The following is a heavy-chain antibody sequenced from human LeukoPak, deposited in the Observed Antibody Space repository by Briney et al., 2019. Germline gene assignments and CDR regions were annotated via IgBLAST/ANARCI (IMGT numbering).Heavy chain of an antibody. CDR1: GATLTELS. Sequence: ASVKVSCKVSGATLTELSMHWVRQAPGEGLEWMGGFDPEDGEAIYAQKFQGRVTMTEDTSTDTVYMELSSLRSEDTAVYYCARDGNSAAAGPFDYWGQGTLVTVSS. V-gene: IGHV1-24*01. D-gene: IGHD6-13*01. J-gene: IGHJ4*02. CDR3: ARDGNSAAAGPFDY. CDR2: FDPEDGEA.